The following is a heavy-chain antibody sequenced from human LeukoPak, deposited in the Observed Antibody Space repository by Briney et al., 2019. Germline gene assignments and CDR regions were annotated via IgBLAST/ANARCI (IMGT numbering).Heavy chain of an antibody. D-gene: IGHD6-6*01. V-gene: IGHV3-30*02. Sequence: GGSLRLSCAASGFIFSSYGMHWVRQAPDKGLEWVAFIRYDGGRKYYADSVKGRFTISRDNSKNTLYLQMNSLRAEDTAVYYCARVSLKLYSSSSVPNWFDPWGQGTLVTVSS. CDR1: GFIFSSYG. J-gene: IGHJ5*02. CDR3: ARVSLKLYSSSSVPNWFDP. CDR2: IRYDGGRK.